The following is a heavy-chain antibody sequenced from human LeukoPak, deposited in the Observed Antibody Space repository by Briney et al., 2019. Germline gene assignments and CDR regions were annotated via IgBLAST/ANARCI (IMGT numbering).Heavy chain of an antibody. CDR1: GGSMSSYY. J-gene: IGHJ4*02. CDR2: IYYSGST. Sequence: SETLSLTCTVSGGSMSSYYWGWIRQPPGKGLEWIGYIYYSGSTKYNPSLKSRVTISVDTSNNQFSLKLSSVAAADTAVYYCARGARAGYNLEPFDYWGQGTLVTVSS. V-gene: IGHV4-59*08. CDR3: ARGARAGYNLEPFDY. D-gene: IGHD5-24*01.